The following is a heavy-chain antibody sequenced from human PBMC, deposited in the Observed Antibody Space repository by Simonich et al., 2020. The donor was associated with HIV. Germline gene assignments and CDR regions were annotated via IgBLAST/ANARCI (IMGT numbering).Heavy chain of an antibody. CDR3: ARRGSVSSGSPRYFDS. D-gene: IGHD3-10*01. Sequence: QVHLQQWGAGLLKPSETLSLTCAVYGGSFTNYYWSWIRQPPGKGLEWIGSIYYRVTTYYNPSLKSRVSISVDTSKNQFSLKLTSVTAADTAVYYCARRGSVSSGSPRYFDSWGHGTLVTVSS. CDR1: GGSFTNYY. V-gene: IGHV4-34*01. J-gene: IGHJ4*01. CDR2: IYYRVTT.